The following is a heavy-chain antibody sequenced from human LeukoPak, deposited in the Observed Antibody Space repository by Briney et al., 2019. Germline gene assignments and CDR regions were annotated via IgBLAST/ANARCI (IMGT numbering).Heavy chain of an antibody. D-gene: IGHD4-17*01. CDR3: ARGQNGDYSGWFDP. V-gene: IGHV1-2*02. CDR2: INPNSGGT. Sequence: ASVKVSCKASGYTFTGYYMHWVRQAPGQGLEWMGWINPNSGGTNYAQKFQGRVTMTRDTSISTAYMELSRLRSDDTAVYYCARGQNGDYSGWFDPWGQGTLVTVSS. CDR1: GYTFTGYY. J-gene: IGHJ5*02.